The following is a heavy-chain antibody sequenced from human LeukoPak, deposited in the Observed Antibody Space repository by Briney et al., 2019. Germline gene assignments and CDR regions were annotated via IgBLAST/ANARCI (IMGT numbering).Heavy chain of an antibody. J-gene: IGHJ4*02. CDR2: FDPEDGET. CDR3: ARTNLDCKNGVCYDY. CDR1: GYTLTELS. V-gene: IGHV1-24*01. Sequence: GASVKVSCKVSGYTLTELSMHWVRQAPGKGLEWMGGFDPEDGETIYAQKFQGRVTMTEDTSTDTAYMELSSLRSDDTAVYYCARTNLDCKNGVCYDYWGQGTLVTVSS. D-gene: IGHD2-8*01.